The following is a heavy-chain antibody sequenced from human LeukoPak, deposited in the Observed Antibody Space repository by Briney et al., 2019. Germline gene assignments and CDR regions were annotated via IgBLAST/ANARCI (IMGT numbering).Heavy chain of an antibody. D-gene: IGHD3-3*01. CDR3: AKVLNYDFWSGLGDY. CDR2: ISYDGSNK. Sequence: GGSLRLSCAASGFTFSSYGMHWVRQAPGKGLEWVAVISYDGSNKFYADSVKGRFTISRDNSKNTLYLQMNSLRADDTAVYYCAKVLNYDFWSGLGDYWGQGTLVTVSS. V-gene: IGHV3-30*18. CDR1: GFTFSSYG. J-gene: IGHJ4*02.